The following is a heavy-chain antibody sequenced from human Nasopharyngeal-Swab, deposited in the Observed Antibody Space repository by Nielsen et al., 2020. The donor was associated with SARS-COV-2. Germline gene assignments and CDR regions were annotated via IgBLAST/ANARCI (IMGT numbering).Heavy chain of an antibody. CDR3: ARGGPPGHYYHYYGLDV. D-gene: IGHD1-14*01. J-gene: IGHJ6*02. V-gene: IGHV4-34*01. CDR2: ISHSGIS. Sequence: WIRQPPGKGLEWIGEISHSGISKYNPALKSRVTISVDTSKNQVSLKLRSVTAADRGVYYCARGGPPGHYYHYYGLDVWGQGTTVTVSS.